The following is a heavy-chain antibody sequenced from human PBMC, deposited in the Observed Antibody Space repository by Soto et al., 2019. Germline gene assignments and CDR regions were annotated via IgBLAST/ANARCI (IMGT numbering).Heavy chain of an antibody. V-gene: IGHV4-30-4*01. CDR1: GGSISSGDYY. Sequence: QVQLQESGPGLVKPSQTLSLTCTVSGGSISSGDYYWSWTRQPPGKGLEWIGYIFYSGTSYYNPSLKRRVTISVDTSKNRFPLKLSSAAAADTAVYSCARNGFWPNGVSYTVFDYWGQGTLVTVSP. D-gene: IGHD2-8*01. CDR3: ARNGFWPNGVSYTVFDY. J-gene: IGHJ4*02. CDR2: IFYSGTS.